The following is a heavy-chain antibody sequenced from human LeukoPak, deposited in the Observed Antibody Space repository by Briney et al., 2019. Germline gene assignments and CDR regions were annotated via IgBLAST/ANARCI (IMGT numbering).Heavy chain of an antibody. CDR3: AREGSSGWLNFDY. V-gene: IGHV1-69*06. Sequence: ASVKVSCKASGGTFSSYAISWVRQAPGQGLEWMGGIIPIFGTANYAQKFQGRVTITADKSTSTAYMELSSLRSDDTAVYYCAREGSSGWLNFDYWGQGTLVTVSS. D-gene: IGHD6-19*01. CDR2: IIPIFGTA. J-gene: IGHJ4*02. CDR1: GGTFSSYA.